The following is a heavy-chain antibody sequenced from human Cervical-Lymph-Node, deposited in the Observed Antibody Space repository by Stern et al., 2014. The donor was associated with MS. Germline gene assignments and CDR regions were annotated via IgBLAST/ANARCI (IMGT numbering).Heavy chain of an antibody. D-gene: IGHD4-11*01. Sequence: QVQLVQSGAEVKKPGASVKVSCKASGYTFTNYGIGWVRQAPGRGIEWMGWISADNGDTSHAQKFQDRVTVTTDTSTNTGYMELRSLRSDDTAVYYCARVGLGLQYPEEYGMDVWGPGTTVTVFS. J-gene: IGHJ6*02. CDR2: ISADNGDT. CDR3: ARVGLGLQYPEEYGMDV. V-gene: IGHV1-18*01. CDR1: GYTFTNYG.